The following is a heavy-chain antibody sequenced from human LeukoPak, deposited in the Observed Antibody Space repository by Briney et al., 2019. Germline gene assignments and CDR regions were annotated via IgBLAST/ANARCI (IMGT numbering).Heavy chain of an antibody. J-gene: IGHJ4*02. D-gene: IGHD5-12*01. V-gene: IGHV3-9*01. CDR2: ISWNSDNI. Sequence: PGGSLTLSCAASGFTFDDYAMHWVRQPPGKGLEWVSGISWNSDNIAFADFVKGRFTISRDNAKNSLYLQMNSLRVEDTALHFCARKIESGAAHYFDYWGQGTLVTVSS. CDR1: GFTFDDYA. CDR3: ARKIESGAAHYFDY.